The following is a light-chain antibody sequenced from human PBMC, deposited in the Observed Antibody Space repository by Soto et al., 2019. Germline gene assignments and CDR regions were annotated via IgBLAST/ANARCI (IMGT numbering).Light chain of an antibody. CDR2: AAS. CDR1: QSIRSSY. Sequence: IVLTQSPGTLSLSPGESATLSCRASQSIRSSYVAWYQQKPGPAPRLLIYAASARATGLPDRFSGSGSGTGFTLTISRLGPEDFAIYYCHCQDFGNSAVYSFGQGTKLEI. V-gene: IGKV3-20*01. CDR3: HCQDFGNSAVYS. J-gene: IGKJ2*01.